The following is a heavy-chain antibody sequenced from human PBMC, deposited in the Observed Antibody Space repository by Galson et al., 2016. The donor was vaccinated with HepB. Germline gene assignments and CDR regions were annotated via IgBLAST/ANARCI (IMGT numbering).Heavy chain of an antibody. V-gene: IGHV6-1*01. CDR3: ARLIATDDLYGVDV. Sequence: CAISGDSVSSNSAAWNWIRQSPSRGLEWLGRTYYRSKWYNDYAVSVKGRITVSSDTSKNQFSLHLNSVTPEDTAVYCCARLIATDDLYGVDVWGQGTTVTVSS. D-gene: IGHD6-13*01. CDR2: TYYRSKWYN. CDR1: GDSVSSNSAA. J-gene: IGHJ6*02.